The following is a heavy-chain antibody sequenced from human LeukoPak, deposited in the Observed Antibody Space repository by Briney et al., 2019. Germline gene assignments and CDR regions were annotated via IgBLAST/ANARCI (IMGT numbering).Heavy chain of an antibody. J-gene: IGHJ4*02. CDR2: IYYSGNT. CDR1: GGSISGHY. V-gene: IGHV4-59*11. CDR3: AKLLGPAARIIDY. Sequence: SETLSLTCIASGGSISGHYWSWIRQPPGKGLECIGYIYYSGNTNYNPSLKSRVTISVDTSKNQFSLKLSSVTAADTAVYYCAKLLGPAARIIDYWGQGTLVTVSS. D-gene: IGHD2-2*01.